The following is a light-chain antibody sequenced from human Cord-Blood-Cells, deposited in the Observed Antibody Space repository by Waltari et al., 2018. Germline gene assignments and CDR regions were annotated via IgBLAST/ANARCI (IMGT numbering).Light chain of an antibody. CDR2: DTS. CDR1: TGAVPSGHY. J-gene: IGLJ3*02. Sequence: QAVVTQEPSLTVSPGGTVTHTCGSSTGAVPSGHYPYWFQPKPGQAPRTLIYDTSTNHSWTPARFSGSLLGGKAALTLSGAQPEDEAEYYCLLSYSGARVFGGGTKLTVL. V-gene: IGLV7-46*01. CDR3: LLSYSGARV.